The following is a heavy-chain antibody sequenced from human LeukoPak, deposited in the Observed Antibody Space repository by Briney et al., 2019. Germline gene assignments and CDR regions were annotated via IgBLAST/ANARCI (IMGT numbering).Heavy chain of an antibody. D-gene: IGHD5-12*01. CDR1: GYSISSGYY. V-gene: IGHV4-38-2*02. J-gene: IGHJ6*03. CDR3: ARELRGPFLGPMDV. Sequence: SETLSLTCTVSGYSISSGYYWGWIRQPPGKGLEWIGSIYHSGSTYYNPSLKSRVTISGDTSKNQFSLKLSSVTAADTAVYYRARELRGPFLGPMDVWGKGTTVTVSS. CDR2: IYHSGST.